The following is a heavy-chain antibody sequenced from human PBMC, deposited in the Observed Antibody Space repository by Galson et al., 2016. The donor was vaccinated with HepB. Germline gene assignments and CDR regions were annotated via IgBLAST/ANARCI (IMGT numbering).Heavy chain of an antibody. D-gene: IGHD6-19*01. CDR1: GFTVSSNY. CDR3: ARAVAVAGTIGGWFDY. V-gene: IGHV3-53*01. Sequence: SLRLSCAASGFTVSSNYMSWVRQAPGKGLEWVSVIYSGGSTYYADSVKGRFTISRDNSKNTLYLQMNSLRAEDTAVYYCARAVAVAGTIGGWFDYWGQGTLVTVSS. CDR2: IYSGGST. J-gene: IGHJ4*02.